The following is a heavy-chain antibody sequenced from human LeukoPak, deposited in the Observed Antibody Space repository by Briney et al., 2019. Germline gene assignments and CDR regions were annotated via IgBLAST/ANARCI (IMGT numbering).Heavy chain of an antibody. CDR1: GGSISSGGYY. J-gene: IGHJ5*02. CDR3: AREVDSSGYQA. Sequence: PSQTLSLTCTVSGGSISSGGYYWSSIRQHPGKGLEWIGYIYYSGSTYYNPSLKSRVTISVDTSKNQFSLKLSSVTAADTAVYYCAREVDSSGYQAWGQGTLVTVSS. D-gene: IGHD3-22*01. V-gene: IGHV4-31*03. CDR2: IYYSGST.